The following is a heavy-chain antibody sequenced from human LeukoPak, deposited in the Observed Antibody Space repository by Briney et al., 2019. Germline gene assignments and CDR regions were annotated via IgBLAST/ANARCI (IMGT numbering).Heavy chain of an antibody. J-gene: IGHJ4*02. D-gene: IGHD2-21*01. CDR3: AREKTACGGDCYDS. CDR1: GFTFSSYG. Sequence: GRSLRLSCAASGFTFSSYGMHWVRQAPGKGLEWVAVIWYDGSNKYYADSVKGRFTISRDNAKNSLFLQMNSLRAEDAAVYYCAREKTACGGDCYDSWGQGTLVTVSS. CDR2: IWYDGSNK. V-gene: IGHV3-33*01.